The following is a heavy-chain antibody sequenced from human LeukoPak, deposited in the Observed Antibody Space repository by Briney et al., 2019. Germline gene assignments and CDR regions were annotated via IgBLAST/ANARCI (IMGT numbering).Heavy chain of an antibody. CDR2: ISGSGGGT. CDR1: GFTFCSYA. D-gene: IGHD4-17*01. V-gene: IGHV3-23*01. J-gene: IGHJ6*02. Sequence: GGALRLSCAAPGFTFCSYALSWGRQAPGEGLGWVSAISGSGGGTYYADSVKGRFTISRDNSKNTLYLQMNSLRAEDTAVYYCAKDLAPVYGDYGYFYYGMDVWGQGTTVTVSS. CDR3: AKDLAPVYGDYGYFYYGMDV.